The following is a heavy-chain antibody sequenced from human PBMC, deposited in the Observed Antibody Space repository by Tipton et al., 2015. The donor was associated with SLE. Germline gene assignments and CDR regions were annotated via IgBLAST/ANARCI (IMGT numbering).Heavy chain of an antibody. CDR1: GGSISSYY. CDR2: ISYSGSP. Sequence: TLSLTCTVSGGSISSYYWSWIRQPPGKGLEWIGYISYSGSPNYNPSLKSRVTISVDSSKNQFSLKLSSVTAADTAVYYCARAPGRRSDIWGQGTMVTVSS. V-gene: IGHV4-59*08. CDR3: ARAPGRRSDI. J-gene: IGHJ3*02. D-gene: IGHD2-15*01.